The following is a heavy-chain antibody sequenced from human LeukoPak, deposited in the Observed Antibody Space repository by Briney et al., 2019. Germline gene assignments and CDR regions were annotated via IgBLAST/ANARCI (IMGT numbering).Heavy chain of an antibody. Sequence: GGSLRLSCAASGFTFSHHGMNWVRQAPGKGLEWVSYISSSGSTIYYADSVKGRFTISRDNAKNSLYLQMNSLRAEDTAVYYCAREYSSGSNYWGQGTLVTVSS. CDR3: AREYSSGSNY. J-gene: IGHJ4*02. CDR1: GFTFSHHG. CDR2: ISSSGSTI. D-gene: IGHD6-19*01. V-gene: IGHV3-48*04.